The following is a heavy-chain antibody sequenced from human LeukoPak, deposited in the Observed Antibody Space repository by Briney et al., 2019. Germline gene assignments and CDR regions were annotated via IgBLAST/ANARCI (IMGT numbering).Heavy chain of an antibody. CDR2: IYYSGTT. CDR1: GGSISSDY. J-gene: IGHJ4*02. V-gene: IGHV4-59*01. Sequence: SETLSLTCTVSGGSISSDYWSWIRQPPGRGLEWIGYIYYSGTTNYNPALKSRVTISVDTSKNQFSLKLNSVTAADTAVYYCAMSGSFDYWGQGTLVTVSS. CDR3: AMSGSFDY. D-gene: IGHD1-26*01.